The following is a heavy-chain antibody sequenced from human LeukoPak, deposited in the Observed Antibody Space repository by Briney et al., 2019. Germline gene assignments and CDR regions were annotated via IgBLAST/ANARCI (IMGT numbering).Heavy chain of an antibody. V-gene: IGHV3-53*01. D-gene: IGHD2-2*01. CDR3: ARAHRYCSSTSCYYGMDV. CDR1: GFTVSSNY. Sequence: GGSLRLSCAASGFTVSSNYMSWVRQAPGKGLEWVSVIYSGGSTYYADSVKGRFTISRDNSKNTLYLQMNSLRAEDTAVYYCARAHRYCSSTSCYYGMDVWGQGTTVTVSS. CDR2: IYSGGST. J-gene: IGHJ6*02.